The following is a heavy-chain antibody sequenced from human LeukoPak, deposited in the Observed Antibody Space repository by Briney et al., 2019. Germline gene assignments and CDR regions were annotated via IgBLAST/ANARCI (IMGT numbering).Heavy chain of an antibody. J-gene: IGHJ6*02. CDR1: GYTFTSYG. CDR3: ATGIAAAGTYSYYGMDV. D-gene: IGHD6-13*01. V-gene: IGHV1-18*01. CDR2: ISAYNGNT. Sequence: ASVKVSCKASGYTFTSYGISCVRQAPGQGLEWMGWISAYNGNTNYAQKLQGRVTMTTDTSTSTAYMELRSLRSDDTAVYYCATGIAAAGTYSYYGMDVWGQGTTVTVSS.